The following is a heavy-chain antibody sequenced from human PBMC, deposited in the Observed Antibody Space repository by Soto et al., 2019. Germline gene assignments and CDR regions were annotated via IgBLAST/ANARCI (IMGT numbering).Heavy chain of an antibody. CDR2: IWYDGSNK. V-gene: IGHV3-33*01. J-gene: IGHJ6*03. CDR3: ARDPSLRSQAGYYYYYYIDV. CDR1: GFTFSSYG. Sequence: GGSLRLSCAASGFTFSSYGMHWVRQAPGKGLEWVAVIWYDGSNKYYADSVKGRFTISRDNSKNTLYLQMNSLRAEDTAVYYCARDPSLRSQAGYYYYYYIDVWGKGTTVTVSS. D-gene: IGHD1-26*01.